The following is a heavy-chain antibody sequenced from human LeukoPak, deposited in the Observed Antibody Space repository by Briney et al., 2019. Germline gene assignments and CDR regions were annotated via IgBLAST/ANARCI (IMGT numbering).Heavy chain of an antibody. J-gene: IGHJ3*02. D-gene: IGHD2-2*01. V-gene: IGHV3-23*01. CDR2: ISGSGGST. CDR1: GFTFSSYA. CDR3: AKRGGKDIVVVPAAPKRGAFDI. Sequence: PGGSLRLSCAASGFTFSSYAMSWVRQAPGKGLEWVSAISGSGGSTYYADSVKGRFTISRDNSKNTLYLQMNSLRAEDTAVYYCAKRGGKDIVVVPAAPKRGAFDIWGQGTMVTVSS.